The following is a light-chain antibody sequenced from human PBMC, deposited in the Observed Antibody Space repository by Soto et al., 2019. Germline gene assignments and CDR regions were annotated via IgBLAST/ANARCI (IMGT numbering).Light chain of an antibody. Sequence: EIMMTQSPATLSVSPGERATLSCRASQSVSSNLAWYQQKPGQAPRLLIYGASTRATGIPARFSGSGSGTEFTLTISSLQTEDFVVYYCQQYNNWPLTFGQGTKVEIK. J-gene: IGKJ1*01. CDR1: QSVSSN. CDR3: QQYNNWPLT. V-gene: IGKV3-15*01. CDR2: GAS.